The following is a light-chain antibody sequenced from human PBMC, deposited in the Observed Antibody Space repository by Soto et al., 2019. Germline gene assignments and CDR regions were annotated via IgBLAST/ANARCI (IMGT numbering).Light chain of an antibody. J-gene: IGLJ2*01. Sequence: QSALTQPASVSGSPGQSITISCTATTSDVGDYNYVSWYQQYPGKAPKPIIYHVSNRPSGVSNLFSGSKSGDTASLTISGLQAEDEAEYYCRSYTSGGSVIFGGGTQLTVL. V-gene: IGLV2-14*01. CDR1: TSDVGDYNY. CDR2: HVS. CDR3: RSYTSGGSVI.